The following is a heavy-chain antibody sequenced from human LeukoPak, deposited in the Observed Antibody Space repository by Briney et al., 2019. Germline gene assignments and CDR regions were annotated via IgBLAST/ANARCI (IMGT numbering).Heavy chain of an antibody. V-gene: IGHV3-33*05. CDR2: ISYDGSNK. J-gene: IGHJ6*03. CDR3: ARQSRQPPDYYYMDV. D-gene: IGHD6-13*01. CDR1: GFSFSDYG. Sequence: GGSLRLSCGASGFSFSDYGMHWVRQAPGKGLEWVAVISYDGSNKYYADSVKGRFTVSRDNSKNTLYLQMSSLRAEDTAVYYCARQSRQPPDYYYMDVWGKGTTVTVPS.